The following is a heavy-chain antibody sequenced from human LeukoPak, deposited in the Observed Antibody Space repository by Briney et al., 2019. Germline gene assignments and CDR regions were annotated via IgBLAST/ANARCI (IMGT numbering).Heavy chain of an antibody. CDR3: AKDPGGWLLPGGHWYFDL. V-gene: IGHV3-23*01. J-gene: IGHJ2*01. D-gene: IGHD3-22*01. CDR2: ISGSGGST. CDR1: GFTFSSYA. Sequence: GGSLRLSCAASGFTFSSYAMSWVRQAPGKGLEWVSAISGSGGSTYYADSVKGRFTISRDNSKNTLYLQMNSLRAEDTAVYYCAKDPGGWLLPGGHWYFDLWGRGTLVTVSS.